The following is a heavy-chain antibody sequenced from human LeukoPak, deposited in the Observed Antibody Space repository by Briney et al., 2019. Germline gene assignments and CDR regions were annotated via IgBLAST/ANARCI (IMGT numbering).Heavy chain of an antibody. J-gene: IGHJ4*02. V-gene: IGHV4-39*01. Sequence: PSETLSLTCTVSGGSISSSTYHWGWIRQPPGKALEWIGTIYYSGITDYNPSLKSRVAISVDTSKNQFSLKAGSVTAADTAVYYCASYRSSYVDYWGQGTLVTVSS. D-gene: IGHD2-2*01. CDR1: GGSISSSTYH. CDR2: IYYSGIT. CDR3: ASYRSSYVDY.